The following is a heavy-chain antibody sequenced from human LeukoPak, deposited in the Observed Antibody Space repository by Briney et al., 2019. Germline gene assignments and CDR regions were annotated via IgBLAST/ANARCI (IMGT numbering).Heavy chain of an antibody. CDR1: GYTFTGYY. CDR3: AGGYCSGGSCYDFDY. V-gene: IGHV1-2*02. D-gene: IGHD2-15*01. CDR2: INPNSGGT. J-gene: IGHJ4*02. Sequence: ASVKVSCKASGYTFTGYYMHWVRQAPGQGLEWMGWINPNSGGTNYAQKFQGRVTMTRDTSISTAYMELSRLRSDDTAVYYCAGGYCSGGSCYDFDYWGQGTLVTASS.